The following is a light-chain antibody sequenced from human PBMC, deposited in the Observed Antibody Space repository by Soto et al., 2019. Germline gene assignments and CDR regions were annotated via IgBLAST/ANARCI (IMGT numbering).Light chain of an antibody. V-gene: IGKV3D-15*01. CDR3: QQYRNWPPWT. Sequence: IVMTQSPATLSVSPGQRATLSCRASQSVSTNLAWYQQKPGQAPRLLIYGASTRATGIPARFSGSGSGPEFTLTISGLQSDDFAVYYCQQYRNWPPWTFGQGTRVDFK. CDR1: QSVSTN. J-gene: IGKJ1*01. CDR2: GAS.